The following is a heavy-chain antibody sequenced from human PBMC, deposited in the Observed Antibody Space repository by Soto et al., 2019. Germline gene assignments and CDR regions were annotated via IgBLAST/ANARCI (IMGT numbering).Heavy chain of an antibody. CDR1: GFTVSSDY. Sequence: GGSRRLSCAASGFTVSSDYMSWVRQAPGKGLEWVSVIYSGGSAYYADSVKGRFTISRDNSKNTLYLQMNSLRAEDTAVYYCARDRYGFYYYYGMDVWGQG. CDR2: IYSGGSA. D-gene: IGHD4-17*01. V-gene: IGHV3-66*01. CDR3: ARDRYGFYYYYGMDV. J-gene: IGHJ6*02.